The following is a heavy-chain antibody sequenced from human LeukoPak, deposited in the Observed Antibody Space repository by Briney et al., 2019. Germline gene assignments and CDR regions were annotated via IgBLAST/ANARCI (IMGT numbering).Heavy chain of an antibody. CDR1: GFIFGHYV. CDR2: ISGSSSTI. V-gene: IGHV3-48*02. Sequence: GGSLRLSCAASGFIFGHYVMSWVRQAPGKGLEWISYISGSSSTIHYADSVKGRFTVSRDNAKNSLYLQMNSLRDEDTAVYYCARALVYFADWGQGTLVSVSS. J-gene: IGHJ4*02. CDR3: ARALVYFAD. D-gene: IGHD2-15*01.